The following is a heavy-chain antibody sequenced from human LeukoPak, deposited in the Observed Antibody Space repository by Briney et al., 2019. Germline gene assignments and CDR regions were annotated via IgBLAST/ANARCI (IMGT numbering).Heavy chain of an antibody. V-gene: IGHV6-1*01. Sequence: SQTLSPTSAISGDIVSSNSAAWNWIRQSPSRGLEWLGRTYYRSKWYNDYAVSVKSRITINPDTSKNQFSLQLNSVTPEDTAVYYCARGPYGYSSGWHEFDYWGQGTLVTVSS. CDR1: GDIVSSNSAA. D-gene: IGHD6-19*01. CDR3: ARGPYGYSSGWHEFDY. CDR2: TYYRSKWYN. J-gene: IGHJ4*02.